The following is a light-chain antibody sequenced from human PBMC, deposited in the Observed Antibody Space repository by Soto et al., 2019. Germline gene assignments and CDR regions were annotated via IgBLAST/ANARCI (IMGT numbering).Light chain of an antibody. V-gene: IGKV3-15*01. CDR3: QQYNYGPRT. CDR1: QSVSNN. CDR2: GAS. Sequence: EILMTQSPATLSVSPGERATLSCRASQSVSNNVAWYQQKPGQAPRLLIYGASTRATDIPDRFSGSGSGTEFPLTISSLQSGDFAVYFCQQYNYGPRTFGQGTKVEIK. J-gene: IGKJ1*01.